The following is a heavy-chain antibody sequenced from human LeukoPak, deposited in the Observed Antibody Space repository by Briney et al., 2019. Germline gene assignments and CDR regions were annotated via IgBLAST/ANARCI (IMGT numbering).Heavy chain of an antibody. CDR2: ISSSSSYI. V-gene: IGHV3-21*01. CDR3: ARDARPYYYDSSGYYYYYYMDV. Sequence: GGSLRLSCAASGFTFSSYSMNWVRQAPGKGLEWVSSISSSSSYIYYADSVKGRFTISRDNAKNSLYLQMNSLRAEDTAVYYCARDARPYYYDSSGYYYYYYMDVWGKGTTVTVSS. D-gene: IGHD3-22*01. CDR1: GFTFSSYS. J-gene: IGHJ6*03.